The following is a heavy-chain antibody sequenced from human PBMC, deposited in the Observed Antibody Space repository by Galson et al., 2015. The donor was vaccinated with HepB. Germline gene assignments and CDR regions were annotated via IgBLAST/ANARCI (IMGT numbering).Heavy chain of an antibody. CDR2: ISYDGSDK. D-gene: IGHD2-21*02. J-gene: IGHJ6*02. CDR3: ATVVTATHYYYYGMDV. V-gene: IGHV3-30*03. Sequence: SLRLSCAASGFTFSTYGMHWVRQAPGKGLEWVAVISYDGSDKYFADSVKGRFTISRDNSKNTLYLQVNSLRAEDTAVYYYATVVTATHYYYYGMDVWGQGTTVTVSS. CDR1: GFTFSTYG.